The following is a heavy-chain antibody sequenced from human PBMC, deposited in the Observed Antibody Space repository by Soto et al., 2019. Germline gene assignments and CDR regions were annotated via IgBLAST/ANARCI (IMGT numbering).Heavy chain of an antibody. D-gene: IGHD2-2*02. CDR1: GRSISSGGYS. CDR2: IYHSGST. Sequence: SDTLSLTCAVSGRSISSGGYSWSWIRQPPGKGLEWIGYIYHSGSTYYNPSLKSRVTISVDRFKNQFSLKLNSVTATDTAVYFCARAGYCISTACYRYWFDPWGQGTRVT. J-gene: IGHJ5*02. CDR3: ARAGYCISTACYRYWFDP. V-gene: IGHV4-30-2*01.